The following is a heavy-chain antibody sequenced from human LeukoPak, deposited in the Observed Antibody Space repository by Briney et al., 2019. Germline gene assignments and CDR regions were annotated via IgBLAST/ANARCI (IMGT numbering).Heavy chain of an antibody. Sequence: SETLSLTCTVSGGSISNCYWSWIRQPPGKGLEWIGYIYYNGLSNYNPSLKSRVSISVDTSKNHLSLSLTSVTAADTAVYYCARIYDILTAYDPLDYWGQGTLVTVSS. CDR3: ARIYDILTAYDPLDY. V-gene: IGHV4-59*01. CDR2: IYYNGLS. CDR1: GGSISNCY. J-gene: IGHJ4*02. D-gene: IGHD3-9*01.